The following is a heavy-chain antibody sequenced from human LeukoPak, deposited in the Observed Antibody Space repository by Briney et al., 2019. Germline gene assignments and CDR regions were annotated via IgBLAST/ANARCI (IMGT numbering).Heavy chain of an antibody. Sequence: SETLSLTCTVSGGSISSYYWRWIRQPPGKGLVWCGSIYYSGSTNYNPSLKSLVTISVDTSKSQFSLKLSSVTAADTAVYYCARFPSDSSGYNDAFDIWGQGTMVTVSS. J-gene: IGHJ3*02. V-gene: IGHV4-59*01. D-gene: IGHD3-22*01. CDR2: IYYSGST. CDR1: GGSISSYY. CDR3: ARFPSDSSGYNDAFDI.